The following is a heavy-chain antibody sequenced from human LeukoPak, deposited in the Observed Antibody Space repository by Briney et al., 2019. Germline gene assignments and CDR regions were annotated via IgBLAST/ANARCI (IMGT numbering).Heavy chain of an antibody. J-gene: IGHJ4*02. CDR3: ARIRWLQLGYFDY. CDR2: IYYSGST. V-gene: IGHV4-39*07. D-gene: IGHD5-24*01. Sequence: SETLSLTCTVSGDSISSNSYSWGWIRQPPGKGLEWIGNIYYSGSTYYSPSLKSRVTISVDTSKNHFSLKLSSVTAADTAIYYCARIRWLQLGYFDYWGQGTLVTVSS. CDR1: GDSISSNSYS.